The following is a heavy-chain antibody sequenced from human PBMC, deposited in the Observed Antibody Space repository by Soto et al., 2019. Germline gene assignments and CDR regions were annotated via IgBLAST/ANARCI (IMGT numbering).Heavy chain of an antibody. Sequence: GESLKISCKGSGYSFTSYWSGWVRQMPGKGLEWMGIIYPGDSDTRYSPSFQGQVTISADKSISTAYLQWSSLKASDTAMYYCARNQYDYGDYSSDYYYGMDVWGQGTTVTVSS. D-gene: IGHD4-17*01. CDR3: ARNQYDYGDYSSDYYYGMDV. J-gene: IGHJ6*02. V-gene: IGHV5-51*01. CDR1: GYSFTSYW. CDR2: IYPGDSDT.